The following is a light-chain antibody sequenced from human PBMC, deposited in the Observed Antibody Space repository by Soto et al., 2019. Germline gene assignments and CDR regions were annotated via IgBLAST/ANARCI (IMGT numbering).Light chain of an antibody. Sequence: DIQMTRSPSSLSASVGERVTITCRASRSISSYLNWYQQKPGKAPKLLIYAASSLQSGVPSRFSGSGSGTDFTLTISSLQPEDFATYYCQQSYGTPIDFGQGTRLEIK. J-gene: IGKJ5*01. CDR1: RSISSY. CDR3: QQSYGTPID. V-gene: IGKV1-39*01. CDR2: AAS.